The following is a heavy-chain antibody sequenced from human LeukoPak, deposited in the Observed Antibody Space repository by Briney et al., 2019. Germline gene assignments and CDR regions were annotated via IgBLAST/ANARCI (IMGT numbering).Heavy chain of an antibody. CDR3: AGQGVAAAGTSRFDY. Sequence: SETLSLTCTASGGSISSYYWSWIRQPPGKGLEWLGYIYYSGSTNYNPSLMSRVTISVDTSKNQFSLKLSSVTAADTAVYYCAGQGVAAAGTSRFDYWGQGTLVTVSS. CDR1: GGSISSYY. D-gene: IGHD6-13*01. V-gene: IGHV4-59*08. J-gene: IGHJ4*02. CDR2: IYYSGST.